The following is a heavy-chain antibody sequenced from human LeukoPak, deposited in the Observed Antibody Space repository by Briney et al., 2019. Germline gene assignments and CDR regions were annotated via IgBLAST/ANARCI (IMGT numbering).Heavy chain of an antibody. CDR1: GYSISSGYY. CDR2: IYHSGST. CDR3: ARLMAARSALDY. D-gene: IGHD6-6*01. J-gene: IGHJ4*02. V-gene: IGHV4-38-2*01. Sequence: SETLSLTCAVSGYSISSGYYWGWIRQSPGEGLEWIGSIYHSGSTYYNPSLKSRVTISVDTSKNQFSLKLSSVTAADTAVYYCARLMAARSALDYWGQGTLVTVSS.